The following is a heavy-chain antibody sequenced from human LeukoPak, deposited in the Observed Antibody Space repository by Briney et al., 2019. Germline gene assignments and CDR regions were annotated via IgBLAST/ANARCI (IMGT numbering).Heavy chain of an antibody. CDR1: GGSISSYY. CDR3: ASIGPQDAFDI. CDR2: IYYSGST. V-gene: IGHV4-59*01. J-gene: IGHJ3*02. Sequence: SETLSLTCTVSGGSISSYYWSWIRQPPGKGLEWIGYIYYSGSTNYNPSLKSRVTISVDTSKNQFSLKLSSVTAADTAVYYCASIGPQDAFDIWGQGTMVTVSS.